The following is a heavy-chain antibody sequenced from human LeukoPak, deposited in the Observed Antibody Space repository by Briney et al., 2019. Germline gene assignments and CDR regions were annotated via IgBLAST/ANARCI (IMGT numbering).Heavy chain of an antibody. CDR3: AKDFYDFSDAFDI. CDR2: IRYDGSNK. CDR1: GFTFSSYG. J-gene: IGHJ3*02. D-gene: IGHD3-3*01. V-gene: IGHV3-30*02. Sequence: GGSLRLSCAASGFTFSSYGMHWVRQAPGKGLEWVAFIRYDGSNKYYADSVKGRFTISRDNSKNTLYLQMNSLRAEDTAVYYCAKDFYDFSDAFDIWGQGTMVTVSS.